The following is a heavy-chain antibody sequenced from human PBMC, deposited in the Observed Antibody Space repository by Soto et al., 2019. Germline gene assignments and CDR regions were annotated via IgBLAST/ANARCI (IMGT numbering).Heavy chain of an antibody. CDR2: IFYSGAT. J-gene: IGHJ5*02. D-gene: IGHD4-17*01. CDR3: ARVQPYDYGANSGWFDP. Sequence: QVQLQESGPGLVTPSQALSLTCSVSGGPISSGGYYWSWIRQHPGKGLEWIGYIFYSGATYYNPSPKSRSFISVDTSKNQFSLRLSSVTAADTAVYYCARVQPYDYGANSGWFDPWGQGTLVTVSA. CDR1: GGPISSGGYY. V-gene: IGHV4-31*03.